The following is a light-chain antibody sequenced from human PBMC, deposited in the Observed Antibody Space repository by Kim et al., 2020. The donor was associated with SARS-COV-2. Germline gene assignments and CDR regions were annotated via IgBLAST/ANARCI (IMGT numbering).Light chain of an antibody. J-gene: IGKJ5*01. CDR2: AAS. Sequence: DIQLTQSPSFLSASVGDRVTITCRASQGISSYLAWYQQKPGKAPKLLIYAASTLQSGVPSRFSGSGSGTELTLTTSSLQPEDFATYSHKQLNSYPITFGQGTPLEIK. CDR3: KQLNSYPIT. V-gene: IGKV1-9*01. CDR1: QGISSY.